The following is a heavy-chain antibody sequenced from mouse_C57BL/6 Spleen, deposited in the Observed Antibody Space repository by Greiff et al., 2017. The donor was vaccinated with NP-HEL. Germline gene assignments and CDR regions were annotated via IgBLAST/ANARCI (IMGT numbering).Heavy chain of an antibody. D-gene: IGHD4-1*02. CDR2: INYDGSST. V-gene: IGHV5-16*01. CDR1: GFTFSDYY. J-gene: IGHJ4*01. CDR3: ARVPTGYAMDY. Sequence: EVKLMESEGGLVQPGSSMKLSCTASGFTFSDYYMAWVRQVPEKGLEWVANINYDGSSTYYLDSLKSRFIISRDNAKNILYLQMSSLKSEDTATYYCARVPTGYAMDYWGQGTSVTVSS.